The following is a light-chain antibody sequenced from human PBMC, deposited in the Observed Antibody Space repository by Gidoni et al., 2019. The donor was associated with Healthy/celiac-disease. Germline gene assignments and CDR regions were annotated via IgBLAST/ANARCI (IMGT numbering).Light chain of an antibody. Sequence: RVTITCRASQSITSYLNWYQQKPGKAPKLLIYAASSLQSGVPSRFSGSGSGTDFTLTISSLQPEDFATYYCQQSYSTPRTFGQGTKVEIK. V-gene: IGKV1-39*01. CDR1: QSITSY. J-gene: IGKJ1*01. CDR3: QQSYSTPRT. CDR2: AAS.